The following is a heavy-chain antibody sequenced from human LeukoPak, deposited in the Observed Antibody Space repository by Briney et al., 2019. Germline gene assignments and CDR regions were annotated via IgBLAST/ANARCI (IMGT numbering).Heavy chain of an antibody. J-gene: IGHJ4*02. CDR1: GFTFSSYW. D-gene: IGHD3-3*01. Sequence: GGSLRLSCAASGFTFSSYWMSWVRQAPGKGLEWVANIKQDGSEKYYVDSVKGRFTISRDNAKNTLYLQMNSLRAEDTAVYYCARGEAYYDFWSGYLPSIDYWGQGTLVTVSS. V-gene: IGHV3-7*04. CDR3: ARGEAYYDFWSGYLPSIDY. CDR2: IKQDGSEK.